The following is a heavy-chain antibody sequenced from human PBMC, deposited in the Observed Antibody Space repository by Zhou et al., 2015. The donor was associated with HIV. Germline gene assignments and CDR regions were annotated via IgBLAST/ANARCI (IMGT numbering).Heavy chain of an antibody. V-gene: IGHV3-48*01. D-gene: IGHD1-14*01. J-gene: IGHJ4*02. CDR3: ARDGFQTGNIDY. Sequence: EVQLVESGGGLVQPGGSLRLSCEGSGFTFSTYHMDWVRQAPGKGLEWVSYISRTSSLIYYADSVKGRFTISRDNAKNSLYLHMYSLRAEDTAVYYCARDGFQTGNIDYWGQGTLVTVSS. CDR2: ISRTSSLI. CDR1: GFTFSTYH.